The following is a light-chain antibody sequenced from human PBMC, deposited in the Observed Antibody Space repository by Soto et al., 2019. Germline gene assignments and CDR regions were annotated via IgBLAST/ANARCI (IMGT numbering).Light chain of an antibody. Sequence: EVVLTQSPGTLSLSPGERATLSCRASQSVGSTYLAWYQQKPAQAPRLLIYGASNRATGIPDRFSGSGSGKDFTLTISRLEPEDFAVYYCHQYDSSYTFGQGTKLEIK. J-gene: IGKJ2*01. CDR3: HQYDSSYT. CDR1: QSVGSTY. V-gene: IGKV3-20*01. CDR2: GAS.